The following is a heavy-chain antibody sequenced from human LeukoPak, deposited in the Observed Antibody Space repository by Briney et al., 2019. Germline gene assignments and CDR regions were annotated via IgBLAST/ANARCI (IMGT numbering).Heavy chain of an antibody. CDR3: AREGVLLSPYYYGMDV. D-gene: IGHD2-2*01. CDR1: GFTFRSYA. CDR2: ISGSGGST. J-gene: IGHJ6*02. V-gene: IGHV3-23*01. Sequence: GGSLRLSCAGSGFTFRSYAMSWVRQAPGKGLEWVSGISGSGGSTYYADSVKGRFTISRDNSKNTLFLQMNSLRAEDTAVYYCAREGVLLSPYYYGMDVWGQGTTVTVSS.